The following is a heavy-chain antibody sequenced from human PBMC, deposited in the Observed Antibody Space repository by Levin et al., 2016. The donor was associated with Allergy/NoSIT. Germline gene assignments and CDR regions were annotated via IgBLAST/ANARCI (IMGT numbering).Heavy chain of an antibody. CDR3: AREADSSSWYRYYYYYGMDV. J-gene: IGHJ6*02. D-gene: IGHD6-13*01. V-gene: IGHV3-74*01. CDR2: INSDGSST. Sequence: WIRQPPGKGLVWVSRINSDGSSTSYADSVKGRFTISRDNAKNTMYLQMNSLRAEDTAVYYCAREADSSSWYRYYYYYGMDVWGQGTTVTVSS.